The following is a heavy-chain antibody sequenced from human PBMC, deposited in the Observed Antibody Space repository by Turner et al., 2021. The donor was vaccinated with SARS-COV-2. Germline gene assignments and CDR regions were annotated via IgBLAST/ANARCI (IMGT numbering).Heavy chain of an antibody. Sequence: EVQLVASGGGLVQPVGSLRLSCAASGLTVSSNYRSWVRQAPGKGLEWVSVIYSGGSTYYTDSVKGRFTISRHNSKNTLYLQMNSLRAEDTAVYYGARSVAEDAFDIWGQGTMVTVSS. CDR1: GLTVSSNY. CDR2: IYSGGST. CDR3: ARSVAEDAFDI. J-gene: IGHJ3*02. V-gene: IGHV3-53*04. D-gene: IGHD2-15*01.